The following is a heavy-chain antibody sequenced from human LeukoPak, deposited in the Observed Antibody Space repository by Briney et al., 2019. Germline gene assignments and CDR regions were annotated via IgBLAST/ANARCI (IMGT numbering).Heavy chain of an antibody. Sequence: GGSLRLSCAASGFTVSSNYMSWVRQARGMGLEGVSVIYSGGSTYYADSVKGRFTISRDNSKNTLYLQMNSLRAEDTAVYYCARGYYYDSSGYYPYFDYWGQGTLVTVSS. CDR3: ARGYYYDSSGYYPYFDY. D-gene: IGHD3-22*01. CDR2: IYSGGST. J-gene: IGHJ4*02. CDR1: GFTVSSNY. V-gene: IGHV3-53*01.